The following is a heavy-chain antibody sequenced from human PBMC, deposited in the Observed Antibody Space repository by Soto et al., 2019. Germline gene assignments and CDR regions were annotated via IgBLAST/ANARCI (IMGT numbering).Heavy chain of an antibody. CDR1: GYSFTSYW. Sequence: PGESLKISCKGSGYSFTSYWIGWVRQMPGKGLEWMGIIYPGDSDTRYSPSFQGQVTISADKSISTAYLQWSSLRAEDTAVYYCAKDRASSWEGPSWGQGTLVTVSS. J-gene: IGHJ4*02. CDR2: IYPGDSDT. CDR3: AKDRASSWEGPS. D-gene: IGHD6-13*01. V-gene: IGHV5-51*01.